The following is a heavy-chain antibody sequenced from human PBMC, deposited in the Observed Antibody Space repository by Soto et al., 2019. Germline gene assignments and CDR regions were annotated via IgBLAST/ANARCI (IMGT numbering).Heavy chain of an antibody. CDR1: GDSITSKTYS. CDR2: IHYSGST. D-gene: IGHD3-10*01. J-gene: IGHJ6*02. V-gene: IGHV4-39*01. CDR3: AGQPTAGSYYDLGSYYYYYAMDV. Sequence: PSETLSLTCTVSGDSITSKTYSWGWIRQPPGKGLEWIGHIHYSGSTYYNPSLKSRVTISIDTSKNQFSLKLSSVTAADTAVYYCAGQPTAGSYYDLGSYYYYYAMDVWGQGTAVTVS.